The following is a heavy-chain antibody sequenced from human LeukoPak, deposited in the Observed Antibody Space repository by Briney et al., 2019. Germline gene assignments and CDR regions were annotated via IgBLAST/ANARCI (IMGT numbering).Heavy chain of an antibody. Sequence: GGSLRLSCEASGFTFSTYAMSWVRQAPGKGLEWVSAISAGRGGTYYADSVKGRFTISRDNSKSTVYLQMNSLRAEDTAVYYCAKGRSIWFGELFYDAFDIWGQGTMVTVSS. J-gene: IGHJ3*02. CDR1: GFTFSTYA. D-gene: IGHD3-10*01. CDR3: AKGRSIWFGELFYDAFDI. V-gene: IGHV3-23*01. CDR2: ISAGRGGT.